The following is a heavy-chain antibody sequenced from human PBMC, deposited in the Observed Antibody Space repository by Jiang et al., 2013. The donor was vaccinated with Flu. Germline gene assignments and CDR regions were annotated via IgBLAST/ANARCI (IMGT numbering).Heavy chain of an antibody. D-gene: IGHD3-16*02. V-gene: IGHV2-70*04. J-gene: IGHJ4*02. CDR3: ARTYVWGSYRYLDY. CDR1: GFSLSTDGMR. CDR2: IDWDDHK. Sequence: KPTQTLTLTCTFSGFSLSTDGMRVSWIRQPPGKALEWLARIDWDDHKYYSTSLKTRLTISKDTSKNQVVLTMTNMDPVDTATYFCARTYVWGSYRYLDYWGQGTLVTVSS.